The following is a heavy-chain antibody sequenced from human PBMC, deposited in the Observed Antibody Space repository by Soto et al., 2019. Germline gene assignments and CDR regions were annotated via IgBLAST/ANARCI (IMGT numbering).Heavy chain of an antibody. D-gene: IGHD6-13*01. V-gene: IGHV1-46*01. CDR2: INPSGGST. CDR1: GYALTSNY. J-gene: IGHJ3*02. Sequence: GTSVKVRCKAPGYALTSNYRHWVRQSPGQGLEWMGIINPSGGSTSYAQKFQGRVTMTRDTSTSTVYMELSSLRSEDTAVYYCARVKAAAGLHAAFDIWGKGTMVTVSS. CDR3: ARVKAAAGLHAAFDI.